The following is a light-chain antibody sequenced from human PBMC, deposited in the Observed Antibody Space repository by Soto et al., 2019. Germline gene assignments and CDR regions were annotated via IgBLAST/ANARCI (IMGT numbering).Light chain of an antibody. CDR2: EVR. CDR1: SSDVGRYNY. J-gene: IGLJ1*01. CDR3: SSYTSSSTLV. V-gene: IGLV2-14*01. Sequence: QSALTQPPSASGSPGQSVTISCTGTSSDVGRYNYVSWYLQYPGKAPKLIIYEVRNRPSGVSNRFSGSKSGDTASLTISGLQADDEAYYYCSSYTSSSTLVFGTGTKLTVL.